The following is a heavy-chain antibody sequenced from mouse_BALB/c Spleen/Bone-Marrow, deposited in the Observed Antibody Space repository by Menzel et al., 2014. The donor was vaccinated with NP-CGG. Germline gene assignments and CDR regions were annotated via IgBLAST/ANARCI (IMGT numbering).Heavy chain of an antibody. Sequence: EVQLQQSGAELVKPGASVKLSCTASGFNIKDTYMHWVKQRPEQGLEWIGRIDPANGNTKYDPKFQGKASITADTSPNTAYLQLSSLTSEDTAVYYCASYVYGYYFDYWGQGTILTVSS. D-gene: IGHD2-2*01. CDR3: ASYVYGYYFDY. CDR2: IDPANGNT. V-gene: IGHV14-3*02. J-gene: IGHJ2*01. CDR1: GFNIKDTY.